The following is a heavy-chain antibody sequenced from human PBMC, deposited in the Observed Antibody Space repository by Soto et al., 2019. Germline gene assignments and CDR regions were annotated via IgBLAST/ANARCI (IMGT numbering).Heavy chain of an antibody. CDR3: AKDAFFQEGGSGYSHFDY. Sequence: GGSLRLSCAASGFTFSSYGMHWVRQAPGKGLEWVAVISYDGSNKYYADSVKGRFTISRDNSKNTLYLQMNSLRAEDTAVYYCAKDAFFQEGGSGYSHFDYWGQGTLVTVSS. CDR2: ISYDGSNK. V-gene: IGHV3-30*18. CDR1: GFTFSSYG. J-gene: IGHJ4*02. D-gene: IGHD3-22*01.